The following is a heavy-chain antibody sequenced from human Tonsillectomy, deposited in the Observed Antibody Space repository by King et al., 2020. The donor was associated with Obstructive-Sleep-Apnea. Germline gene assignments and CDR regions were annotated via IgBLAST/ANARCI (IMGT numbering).Heavy chain of an antibody. CDR3: VHRRPRTYYFDY. J-gene: IGHJ4*02. CDR2: IYWDDDK. V-gene: IGHV2-5*02. Sequence: ITLKESGPTLVKPTQTLTLTCTFSGFSFSTSEVGVGWIRQPPGKALEWLALIYWDDDKRYSPSLKSRLTITKDTSKNQVILTMTNMDPVDTATYYCVHRRPRTYYFDYWGQGTPVTVSS. CDR1: GFSFSTSEVG.